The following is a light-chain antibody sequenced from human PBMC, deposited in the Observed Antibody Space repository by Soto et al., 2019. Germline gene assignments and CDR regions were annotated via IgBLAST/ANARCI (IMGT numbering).Light chain of an antibody. CDR3: QQYNSWWT. V-gene: IGKV1-5*01. CDR2: YAS. CDR1: QSINRW. Sequence: IRMTQSPSTLSASVGDRVTITCRASQSINRWLAWYQQRPGKAPRLLIYYASTLESGVPSRFSGSESGTEFTLTISGLQPDDFATYYCQQYNSWWTFGQGTKVEMK. J-gene: IGKJ1*01.